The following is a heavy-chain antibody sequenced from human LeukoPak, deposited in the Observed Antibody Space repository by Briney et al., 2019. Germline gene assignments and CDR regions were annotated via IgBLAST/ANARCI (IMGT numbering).Heavy chain of an antibody. D-gene: IGHD3-10*01. CDR3: ARDNYYGSGSYLRSFDY. CDR1: GGSFSGYY. V-gene: IGHV4-34*01. Sequence: SGTLSLTCAVYGGSFSGYYWSWIRQPPGKGLEWIGEINHSGSTNYNPSLKSRVTISVDTSKNQFSLKLSSVTAADTAVYYCARDNYYGSGSYLRSFDYWGQGTLVTVSS. CDR2: INHSGST. J-gene: IGHJ4*02.